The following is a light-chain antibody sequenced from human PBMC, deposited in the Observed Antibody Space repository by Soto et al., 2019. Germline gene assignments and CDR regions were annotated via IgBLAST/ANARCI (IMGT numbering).Light chain of an antibody. CDR1: SSDVGSYNL. Sequence: QSALTQPASVSGSPGQSITISCTGTSSDVGSYNLVSWYQQHPRKAPKLMIYEGSKRPSGVSNRFSGSKSGNTASLTISGLQAEDEADYYCCSYAGSSTWVFGGGTQLTV. J-gene: IGLJ3*02. V-gene: IGLV2-23*01. CDR3: CSYAGSSTWV. CDR2: EGS.